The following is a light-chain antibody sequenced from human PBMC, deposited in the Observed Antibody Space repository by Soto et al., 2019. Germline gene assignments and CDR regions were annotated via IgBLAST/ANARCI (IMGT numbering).Light chain of an antibody. J-gene: IGKJ5*01. CDR1: QTISSNY. CDR2: GAS. V-gene: IGKV3-11*01. Sequence: IVLTQSPGTLSLSPGDRATLSCRASQTISSNYLAWYQQKLGQAPRLLIFGASRRATGIPARFSGSGSGTDFTLTISSLEPEDFAVYYCQQRSNWPSITFGQGTRLEIK. CDR3: QQRSNWPSIT.